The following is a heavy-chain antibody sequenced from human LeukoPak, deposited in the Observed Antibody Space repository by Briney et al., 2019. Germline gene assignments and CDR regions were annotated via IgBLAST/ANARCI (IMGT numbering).Heavy chain of an antibody. D-gene: IGHD6-19*01. CDR3: ARVAVAGTLSAFDI. CDR2: TYYRSKWYN. CDR1: GDSVSSNSAV. V-gene: IGHV6-1*01. J-gene: IGHJ3*02. Sequence: SQTLSLTCGISGDSVSSNSAVWNWIRQSPSRGLEWLGRTYYRSKWYNDYTVSMKSRITINPDTSKNQFSLQLNSVTPEDTAVYYCARVAVAGTLSAFDIWGQGTMVTVSS.